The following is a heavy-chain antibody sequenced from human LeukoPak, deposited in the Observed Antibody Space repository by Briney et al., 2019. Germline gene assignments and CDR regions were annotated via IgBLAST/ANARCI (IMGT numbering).Heavy chain of an antibody. CDR1: GGSISSYY. V-gene: IGHV4-59*08. Sequence: SETLSLTCTVSGGSISSYYWSWIRQPPGKGLEGIGYIYYRWSTNYNPSLKSRVTISVDTSKNQFSLKLSSVTAADTAVYFCAREDYYNSGGYYLDYWGQGTLVTVSS. D-gene: IGHD3-22*01. CDR2: IYYRWST. J-gene: IGHJ4*02. CDR3: AREDYYNSGGYYLDY.